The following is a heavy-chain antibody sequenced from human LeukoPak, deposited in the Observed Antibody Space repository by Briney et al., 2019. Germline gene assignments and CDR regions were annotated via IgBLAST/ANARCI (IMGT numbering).Heavy chain of an antibody. Sequence: PSQTLSLTCTVSGGSISSGGYYWSWIRQHPGKGLEWIGYIYYSGSTYYNPSLKSRVTISVDTSKNQFSLKLSSVTAADTAVYYCAGDRPYCSGGSCYYYYYGMDVWGKGTTVTVSS. D-gene: IGHD2-15*01. CDR2: IYYSGST. CDR1: GGSISSGGYY. V-gene: IGHV4-31*03. J-gene: IGHJ6*04. CDR3: AGDRPYCSGGSCYYYYYGMDV.